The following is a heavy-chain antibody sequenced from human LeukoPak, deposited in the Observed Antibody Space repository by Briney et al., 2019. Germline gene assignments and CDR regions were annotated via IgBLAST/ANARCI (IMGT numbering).Heavy chain of an antibody. CDR1: GYTFTSYG. Sequence: GASVKVSCKASGYTFTSYGISWVRQAPGQGLEWMGWINPNSGGTNYAQKFQGRVTMTRDTSISTAYMELSRLRSDDTAVYYCARARVDYYDSSGYYARAGFWFDPWGQGTLVTVSS. CDR2: INPNSGGT. V-gene: IGHV1-2*02. J-gene: IGHJ5*02. D-gene: IGHD3-22*01. CDR3: ARARVDYYDSSGYYARAGFWFDP.